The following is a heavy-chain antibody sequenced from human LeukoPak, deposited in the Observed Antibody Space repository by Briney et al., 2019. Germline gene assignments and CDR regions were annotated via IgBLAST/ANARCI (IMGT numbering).Heavy chain of an antibody. D-gene: IGHD3-10*01. V-gene: IGHV4-39*01. CDR2: VYYSGRT. J-gene: IGHJ4*01. CDR3: ARAIGFDDSGRYYPDY. Sequence: PSGTLSLTCTVSGGSISRSDCYWGWIRQPPGKGLEWIGSVYYSGRTYYNPSLKSQVTISVDTSKNQFSLKVSSVTAADTAVYFCARAIGFDDSGRYYPDYWGQGTLVSVSS. CDR1: GGSISRSDCY.